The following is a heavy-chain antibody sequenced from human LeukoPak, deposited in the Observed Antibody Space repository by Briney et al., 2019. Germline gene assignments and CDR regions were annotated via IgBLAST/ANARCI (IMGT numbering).Heavy chain of an antibody. V-gene: IGHV1-2*04. D-gene: IGHD3-9*01. CDR2: INPNSGGT. J-gene: IGHJ4*02. Sequence: WASVKVSCKASGYTFTGYYMRWVRQAPGQGLEWMGWINPNSGGTNYAQKFQGWLTMTRDTSISTAYMELSRLRSDDTAVYYCARGEDILTGYLYYFDYWGQGTLVTVSS. CDR1: GYTFTGYY. CDR3: ARGEDILTGYLYYFDY.